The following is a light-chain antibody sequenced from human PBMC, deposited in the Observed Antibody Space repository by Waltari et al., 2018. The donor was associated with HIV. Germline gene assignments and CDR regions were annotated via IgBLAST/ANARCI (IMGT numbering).Light chain of an antibody. V-gene: IGLV2-23*02. J-gene: IGLJ3*02. CDR3: CSYAGSSTSV. CDR2: EVT. Sequence: QSALAQPASVSGSPGQSITISCTGPSRDVGSYHLVSWYQQHPGKAPKLMIYEVTKRPSGVSNRFSGSKSGNTASLTISGLQAEDEADYYCCSYAGSSTSVFGGGTKLTVL. CDR1: SRDVGSYHL.